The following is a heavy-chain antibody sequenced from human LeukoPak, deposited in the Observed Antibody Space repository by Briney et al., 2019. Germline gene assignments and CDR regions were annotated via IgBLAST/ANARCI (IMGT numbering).Heavy chain of an antibody. Sequence: GGSLRLSCAASGFTFSSYGMHWVRQAPGKGLEWVAFIRYDGSNKYYADSVKGRFTISRDNSKNTLYLQMNSLRAEDTAVYYCAKALGILTGSPIILFDYWGQGTLVTVSS. J-gene: IGHJ4*02. CDR1: GFTFSSYG. CDR2: IRYDGSNK. D-gene: IGHD3-9*01. CDR3: AKALGILTGSPIILFDY. V-gene: IGHV3-30*02.